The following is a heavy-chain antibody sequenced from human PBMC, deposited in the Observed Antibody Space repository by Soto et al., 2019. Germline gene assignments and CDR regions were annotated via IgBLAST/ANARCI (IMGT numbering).Heavy chain of an antibody. CDR2: IYATGTT. V-gene: IGHV4-4*07. Sequence: PSETLSLTCTVSGASISGFYLSWIRKSAGKGLEWIGRIYATGTTDYNPSLKSRVMMSVDTSKEQFSLKLRSVTAADTAVYYCVRDGTKTLRDWFDPWGQGISVTVSS. J-gene: IGHJ5*02. CDR3: VRDGTKTLRDWFDP. CDR1: GASISGFY. D-gene: IGHD1-1*01.